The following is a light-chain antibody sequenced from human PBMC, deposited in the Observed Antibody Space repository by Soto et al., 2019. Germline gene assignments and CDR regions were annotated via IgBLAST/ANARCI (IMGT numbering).Light chain of an antibody. CDR1: QGISVY. CDR3: QKYDGAPLT. CDR2: AAS. V-gene: IGKV1-27*01. Sequence: DIQMTQSPSSLSASVGDRVTITCRATQGISVYLAWYQQKPGKVPKLLIYAASTLHSGVPSRFSGSGSGTDFSLTISSLQPGDFATYYCQKYDGAPLTFGGGTTVELK. J-gene: IGKJ4*01.